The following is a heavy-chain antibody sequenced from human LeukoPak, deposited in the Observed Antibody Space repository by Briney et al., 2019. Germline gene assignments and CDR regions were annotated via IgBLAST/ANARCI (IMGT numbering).Heavy chain of an antibody. J-gene: IGHJ4*02. Sequence: SVKVSCKASGGTFRSYAFSGVRQAPGQGLEWMGGSIPLYHSSNYAQKFQGRVTITTDESTNTAHVELSSLRSEDAAIYYCAKVSDGLVLDYWGQGTLVIVSS. CDR2: SIPLYHSS. CDR3: AKVSDGLVLDY. CDR1: GGTFRSYA. D-gene: IGHD6-6*01. V-gene: IGHV1-69*05.